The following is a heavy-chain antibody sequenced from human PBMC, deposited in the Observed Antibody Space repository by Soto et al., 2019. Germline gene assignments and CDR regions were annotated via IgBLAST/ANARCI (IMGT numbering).Heavy chain of an antibody. CDR3: ARDLFRDIVVVPAAMARTGY. J-gene: IGHJ4*02. D-gene: IGHD2-2*01. Sequence: QVQLVESGGGVVQPGRSVRLSCAASGFTFSSYAMHWVRQAPGKGLEWVAVISYDGSNKYYADSVKGRFTISRDNSKNTLYLQMNSLRAEDTAVYYCARDLFRDIVVVPAAMARTGYWGQGTLVTVSS. CDR2: ISYDGSNK. CDR1: GFTFSSYA. V-gene: IGHV3-30-3*01.